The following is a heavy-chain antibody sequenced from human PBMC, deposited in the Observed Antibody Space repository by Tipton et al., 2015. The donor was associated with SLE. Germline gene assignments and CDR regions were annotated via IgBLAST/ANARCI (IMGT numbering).Heavy chain of an antibody. J-gene: IGHJ2*01. CDR1: GFTVSSNY. Sequence: LSLTCAASGFTVSSNYMSWVRQAPGKGLEWVSVIYSGGSTYYADSVKGRFTISRDNSKNTLYLQMNSLRAEDTAVYYCAKDGRIWYFDLWGRGTLVTVSS. CDR3: AKDGRIWYFDL. CDR2: IYSGGST. V-gene: IGHV3-53*01.